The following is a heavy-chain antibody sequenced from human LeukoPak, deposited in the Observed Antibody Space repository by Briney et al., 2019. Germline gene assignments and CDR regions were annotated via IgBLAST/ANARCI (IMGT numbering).Heavy chain of an antibody. J-gene: IGHJ4*02. CDR2: TYYRSKWYN. V-gene: IGHV6-1*01. CDR3: ARGDGGYIDY. CDR1: RDSVSGNSAA. Sequence: QTLSLTCAISRDSVSGNSAAWSSTRQYASRCIEWLGRTYYRSKWYNGYAVSVKSRITINPDTSKNQFSLQLNSVTPEDTAVYYCARGDGGYIDYWGQGTLVTVSS. D-gene: IGHD3-16*01.